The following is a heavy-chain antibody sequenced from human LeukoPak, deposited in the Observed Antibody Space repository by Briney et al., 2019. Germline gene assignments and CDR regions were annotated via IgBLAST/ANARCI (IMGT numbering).Heavy chain of an antibody. Sequence: GGSLRLSCAASGFSFSSYWMHWVRQAPGKGLVWVSRLNSDGSSTSYADSVKGRFTISRDNAKNSLFLQMNSVRAEDTALYYCVRSITMFQVWGQGTLVSVSS. CDR2: LNSDGSST. CDR3: VRSITMFQV. CDR1: GFSFSSYW. J-gene: IGHJ1*01. V-gene: IGHV3-74*01. D-gene: IGHD3-10*02.